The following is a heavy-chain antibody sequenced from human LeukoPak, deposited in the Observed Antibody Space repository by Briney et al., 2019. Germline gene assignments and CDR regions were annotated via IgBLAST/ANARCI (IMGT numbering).Heavy chain of an antibody. D-gene: IGHD6-6*01. CDR3: ARIGYRSSSFDY. Sequence: GGSLRLSCAASGFTFSDYYMSWIRQAPGKGLEWVSYISSSGSTIYYADSVKGRFTISRDNAKNSLYLQINSLRAEDTAIYYCARIGYRSSSFDYWGQGTLVTVSS. CDR2: ISSSGSTI. J-gene: IGHJ4*02. V-gene: IGHV3-11*01. CDR1: GFTFSDYY.